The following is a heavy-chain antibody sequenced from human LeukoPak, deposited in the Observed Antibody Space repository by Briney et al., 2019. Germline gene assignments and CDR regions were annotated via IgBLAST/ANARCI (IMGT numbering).Heavy chain of an antibody. D-gene: IGHD1-26*01. CDR1: GFTFSSYG. J-gene: IGHJ4*02. CDR2: IRYDGSNK. V-gene: IGHV3-30*02. CDR3: AEDRSGSSRSSFDY. Sequence: PGGSLRLSCAASGFTFSSYGMHWVRQAPGKGLEWVAFIRYDGSNKYYADSVKGRFTISRDNSKNTLYLQMNSLRAEDTAVYYCAEDRSGSSRSSFDYWGQGTLVTVSS.